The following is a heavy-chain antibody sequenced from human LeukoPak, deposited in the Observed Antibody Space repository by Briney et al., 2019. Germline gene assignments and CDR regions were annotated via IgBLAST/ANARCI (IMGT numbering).Heavy chain of an antibody. J-gene: IGHJ4*02. V-gene: IGHV3-23*01. CDR3: AKDLNYELRYFDWSPAFDY. D-gene: IGHD3-9*01. Sequence: GGSLRLSCAASGFTFSSYAMSWVRQAPGKGLEWVSAISGSGGSTYYADSVKGRFTISRDNSKNTLYLQMNSLRAEDTAVYYWAKDLNYELRYFDWSPAFDYWGQGTLVTVSS. CDR2: ISGSGGST. CDR1: GFTFSSYA.